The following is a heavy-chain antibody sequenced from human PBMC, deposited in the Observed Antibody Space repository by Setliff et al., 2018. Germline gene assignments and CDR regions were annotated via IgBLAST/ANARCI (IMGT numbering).Heavy chain of an antibody. V-gene: IGHV1-2*06. D-gene: IGHD3-10*01. CDR1: GYTFTGYY. Sequence: ASVKVSCKASGYTFTGYYMHWVRQAPGQGLEWMGRINPNSGGTNYAQKFQGRVTMTRDTSISTAYMELSSLRSEDTAVYYCATGGLLWFGELSGGAFDIWGQGTMVTVS. CDR2: INPNSGGT. CDR3: ATGGLLWFGELSGGAFDI. J-gene: IGHJ3*02.